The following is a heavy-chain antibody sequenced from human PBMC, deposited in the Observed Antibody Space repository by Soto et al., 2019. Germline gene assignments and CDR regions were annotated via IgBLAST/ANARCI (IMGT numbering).Heavy chain of an antibody. V-gene: IGHV3-11*01. CDR2: ISSSGSTI. CDR1: GFTFSDYY. J-gene: IGHJ4*01. CDR3: AKYVLVEEVGATLFGF. Sequence: PGGSLRLSCAASGFTFSDYYMSWIRQAPGKGLEWVSYISSSGSTIYYADSVKGRFTISRDNAKNSLYLQMNSLRAEDTAVYYCAKYVLVEEVGATLFGFWGQGTLVTVPP. D-gene: IGHD2-15*01.